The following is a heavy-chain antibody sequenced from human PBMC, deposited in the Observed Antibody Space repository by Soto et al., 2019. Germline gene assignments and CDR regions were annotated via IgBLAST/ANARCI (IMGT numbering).Heavy chain of an antibody. CDR2: IYSGGST. V-gene: IGHV3-66*01. J-gene: IGHJ6*02. Sequence: GGSLRLSCAASGFTVSSNYMSWVRQAPGKGLEWVSVIYSGGSTYYADSVKGRFTISRDNSKSIAYLQMNSLKTEDTAVYYCTRERVVTKGYYYYGMDVWGQGTTVTVSS. CDR3: TRERVVTKGYYYYGMDV. D-gene: IGHD2-21*02. CDR1: GFTVSSNY.